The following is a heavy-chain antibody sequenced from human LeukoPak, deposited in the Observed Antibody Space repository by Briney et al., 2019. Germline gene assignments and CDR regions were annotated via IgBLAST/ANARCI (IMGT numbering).Heavy chain of an antibody. D-gene: IGHD3-22*01. CDR1: GFTFSSYS. V-gene: IGHV3-23*01. J-gene: IGHJ4*02. Sequence: PGGSLRLSCAASGFTFSSYSMNWVRQAPGKGLEWVSVISGGGDTYYADSVKGRFTISRDNSKNTLYLQMNSLRAEDTAIYYCARRYDSYSLDYWGQGTLVTVSS. CDR3: ARRYDSYSLDY. CDR2: ISGGGDT.